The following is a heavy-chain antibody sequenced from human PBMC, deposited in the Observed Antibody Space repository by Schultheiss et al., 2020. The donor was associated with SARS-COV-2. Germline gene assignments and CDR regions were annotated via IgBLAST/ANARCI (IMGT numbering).Heavy chain of an antibody. CDR3: AGALRDCSGGSCYLNWFDP. J-gene: IGHJ5*02. Sequence: ASVKVSCKASGYTFTSYYMHWVRQAPGQGLEWMGIINPSGGSTSYAQKFQGRVTMTRDTSTSTVYMELSSLRSEDTAVYYCAGALRDCSGGSCYLNWFDPWGQGTLVTVSS. CDR1: GYTFTSYY. D-gene: IGHD2-15*01. V-gene: IGHV1-46*01. CDR2: INPSGGST.